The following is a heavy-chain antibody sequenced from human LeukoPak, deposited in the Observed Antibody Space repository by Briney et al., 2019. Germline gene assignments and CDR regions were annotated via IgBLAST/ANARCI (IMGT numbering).Heavy chain of an antibody. V-gene: IGHV3-53*05. CDR3: ASPSPGGAAAGLFDY. CDR1: GFTFSDYY. Sequence: PGGSLRLSCAASGFTFSDYYMSWIRQAPGKGLEWVSVLYSGGTTFYADSVRGRFTISRDNSKNTLYLQMNYLRADDTAVYYCASPSPGGAAAGLFDYWGQGTLVTVSS. D-gene: IGHD6-13*01. J-gene: IGHJ4*02. CDR2: LYSGGTT.